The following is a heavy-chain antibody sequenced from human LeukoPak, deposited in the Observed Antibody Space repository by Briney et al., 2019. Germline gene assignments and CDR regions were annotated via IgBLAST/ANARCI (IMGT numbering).Heavy chain of an antibody. J-gene: IGHJ4*02. V-gene: IGHV3-23*01. CDR3: SRGRYCSSTSCYIDY. CDR2: ISGSAGST. Sequence: GGSLRLSCAASGFTFNNYAMSWVRQAPGKGLEWVSGISGSAGSTYYADSVKGRFTISRDNSKNTLYLQMNSLRAEDTAVYYCSRGRYCSSTSCYIDYWGQGTLVTVSS. D-gene: IGHD2-2*02. CDR1: GFTFNNYA.